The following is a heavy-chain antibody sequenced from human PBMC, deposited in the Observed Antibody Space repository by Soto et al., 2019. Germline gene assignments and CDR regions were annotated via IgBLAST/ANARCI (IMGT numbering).Heavy chain of an antibody. V-gene: IGHV1-3*01. CDR1: GYTFTSYA. CDR3: ARAEVLWTDYYYYYYMDV. CDR2: INAGNGNT. J-gene: IGHJ6*03. D-gene: IGHD2-21*01. Sequence: ASVKVSCKASGYTFTSYAMHWVRQAPGQRLEWMGWINAGNGNTKYSQKFQGRVTITRDTSASTAYMELSSLRSEDTAVYYCARAEVLWTDYYYYYYMDVWGKGTTVTVSS.